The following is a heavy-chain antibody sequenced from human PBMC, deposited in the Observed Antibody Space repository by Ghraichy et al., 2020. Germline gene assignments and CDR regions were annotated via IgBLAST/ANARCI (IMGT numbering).Heavy chain of an antibody. Sequence: LSLTCAASGFTFSSYAMSWVRQAPGKGLEWVSAISGSGGSTYYADSVKGRFTISRDNSKNTLYLQMNSLRAEDTAVYYCAKEVQQQLVYFDYWGQGTLVTVSS. CDR3: AKEVQQQLVYFDY. CDR2: ISGSGGST. V-gene: IGHV3-23*01. D-gene: IGHD6-13*01. J-gene: IGHJ4*02. CDR1: GFTFSSYA.